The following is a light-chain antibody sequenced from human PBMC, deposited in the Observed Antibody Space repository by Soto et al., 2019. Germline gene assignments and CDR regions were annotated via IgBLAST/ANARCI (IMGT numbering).Light chain of an antibody. CDR2: DVN. CDR3: SSYTSSGSVI. V-gene: IGLV2-14*03. CDR1: SSDVGAYDY. J-gene: IGLJ2*01. Sequence: QSALTQPASVSGSPGQSIAISCTGTSSDVGAYDYVSWYQQHPGKAPKLMINDVNHRPSGVSNRFSGSKSDNTASLTISGLQAEDEADYYCSSYTSSGSVIFGGGTKLTVL.